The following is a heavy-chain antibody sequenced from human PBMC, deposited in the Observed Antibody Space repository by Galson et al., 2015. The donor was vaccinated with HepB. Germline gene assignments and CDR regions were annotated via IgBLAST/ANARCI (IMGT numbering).Heavy chain of an antibody. CDR1: GHSFTTYW. V-gene: IGHV5-51*01. J-gene: IGHJ4*02. CDR2: IYFSDSDT. D-gene: IGHD1-1*01. CDR3: ARRGTDGNTWFHLDY. Sequence: QSGAEVKKPGESLKISCKASGHSFTTYWIAWVRQMPGKGLDWMGIIYFSDSDTRYSPSFQGQVTISADKSIGTAYLQWSSLKASDTAMYYCARRGTDGNTWFHLDYWGQGTLVTVSS.